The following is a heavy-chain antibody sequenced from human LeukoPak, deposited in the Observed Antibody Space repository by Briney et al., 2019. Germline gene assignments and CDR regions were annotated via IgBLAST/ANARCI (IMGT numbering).Heavy chain of an antibody. J-gene: IGHJ4*02. Sequence: PGGSLRLSCAASGFTFSSYGMHWVRQAPGKGLEWVAFIRYDGSNKYYADSVKGRFTISRDNSKNTLYLQMNSLRAEDTAVYYCAKDLAIFGWLDSRYDYWGQGTLVTVSS. CDR3: AKDLAIFGWLDSRYDY. CDR1: GFTFSSYG. CDR2: IRYDGSNK. D-gene: IGHD3-3*01. V-gene: IGHV3-30*02.